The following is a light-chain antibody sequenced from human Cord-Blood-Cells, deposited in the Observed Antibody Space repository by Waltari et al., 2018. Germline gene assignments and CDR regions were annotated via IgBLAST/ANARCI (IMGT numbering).Light chain of an antibody. J-gene: IGLJ3*02. CDR3: GAWEDSLSVPV. CDR1: SSNIGSNY. Sequence: QSVLTQPPSASGTPGPRVTISCSGSSSNIGSNYVSWYQQLPGTAPKLLIYRKKRGASGGLDRFSGAKWGGSASLASSGRRAEDEDDYYCGAWEDSLSVPVFGGGTKLTVL. CDR2: RKK. V-gene: IGLV1-47*01.